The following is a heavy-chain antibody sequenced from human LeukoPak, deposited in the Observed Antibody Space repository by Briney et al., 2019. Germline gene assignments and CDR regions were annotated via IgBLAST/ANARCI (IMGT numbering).Heavy chain of an antibody. V-gene: IGHV4-59*08. CDR1: GGSISSHY. CDR2: IYYSGST. Sequence: SETLSLTCTVSGGSISSHYWSWIRQPPGKGLEWIGYIYYSGSTNYNPSLKSRVTISVDTSKNQFPLKLSSVTAADTAVYYCARHPRPYCSSTSCYTPGGWFDPWGQGTLVTVSS. D-gene: IGHD2-2*01. CDR3: ARHPRPYCSSTSCYTPGGWFDP. J-gene: IGHJ5*02.